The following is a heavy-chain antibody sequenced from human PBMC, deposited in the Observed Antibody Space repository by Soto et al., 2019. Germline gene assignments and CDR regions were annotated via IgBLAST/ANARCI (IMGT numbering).Heavy chain of an antibody. Sequence: QVQLQESGPGLVKPSETLSLTCTVSGGSISGYYWSWMRQPPGKGLEWIGLLYSSGSTTYNPSLKSPVTISVDTSKNQVSLKLSSVTAADTAVYYCARETYGDYGHLDYWGQGILVTVSS. D-gene: IGHD4-17*01. J-gene: IGHJ4*02. CDR3: ARETYGDYGHLDY. CDR2: LYSSGST. V-gene: IGHV4-59*01. CDR1: GGSISGYY.